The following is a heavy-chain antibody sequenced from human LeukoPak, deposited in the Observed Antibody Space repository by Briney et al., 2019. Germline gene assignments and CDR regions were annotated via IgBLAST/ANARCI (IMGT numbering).Heavy chain of an antibody. CDR2: IGGDGDKK. CDR3: ARDRGWRLLDY. Sequence: GGSLRLSCAASGLTFSSQWRTWVRQAPGKGLEWLANIGGDGDKKFYVDSVKGRFTISRDNAENSLYQQMNNLRVEDTAVYYCARDRGWRLLDYWGQGTLVTVSS. V-gene: IGHV3-7*01. D-gene: IGHD6-25*01. J-gene: IGHJ4*02. CDR1: GLTFSSQW.